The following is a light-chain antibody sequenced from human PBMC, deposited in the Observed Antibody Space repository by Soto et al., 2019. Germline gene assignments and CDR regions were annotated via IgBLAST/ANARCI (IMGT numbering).Light chain of an antibody. CDR3: CSYAGSPPWV. CDR1: SCDVGTYDF. CDR2: DVT. V-gene: IGLV2-11*01. Sequence: QSALTQPRSVSGSPGQSVTISCTGTSCDVGTYDFVSWYQQLPVKAPKLIIYDVTKRPSGVPDRFSGSKSANTASLTISGLQAEDEADYYCCSYAGSPPWVFGGGTKLTVL. J-gene: IGLJ3*02.